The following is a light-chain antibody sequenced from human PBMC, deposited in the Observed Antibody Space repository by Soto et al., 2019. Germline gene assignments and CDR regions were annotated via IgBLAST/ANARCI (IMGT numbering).Light chain of an antibody. CDR3: SSYSGIGHWV. CDR2: KVT. J-gene: IGLJ3*02. CDR1: SSDIGAYDY. Sequence: QSALTQPASVSGSPGQSITISCTGTSSDIGAYDYVSWYQQHPGKAPKLMIYKVTSRPSGVSIRFSGSKSGRAASLTISGLQAEDEADYYCSSYSGIGHWVFGGGTKVTVL. V-gene: IGLV2-14*01.